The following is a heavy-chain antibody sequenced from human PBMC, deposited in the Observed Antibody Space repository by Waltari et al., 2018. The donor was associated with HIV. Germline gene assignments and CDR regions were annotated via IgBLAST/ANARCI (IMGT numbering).Heavy chain of an antibody. CDR3: ARDKAVGIITSVFNM. CDR1: GYTFTNYY. D-gene: IGHD3-3*01. J-gene: IGHJ3*02. CDR2: INPSGGST. Sequence: QVQLVQSGAEVMKPGASVKVSCTASGYTFTNYYIHWVRQAPGQGLEWMARINPSGGSTSHAQKFQGRVTMTRDTSTSTVYMELSSLRSEDTAVYYCARDKAVGIITSVFNMWGQGTMVIVSS. V-gene: IGHV1-46*01.